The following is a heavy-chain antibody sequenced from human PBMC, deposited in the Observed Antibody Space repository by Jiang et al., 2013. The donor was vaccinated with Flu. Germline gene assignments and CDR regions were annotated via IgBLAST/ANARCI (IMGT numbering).Heavy chain of an antibody. D-gene: IGHD1-26*01. J-gene: IGHJ4*02. CDR1: GFTFSNSA. V-gene: IGHV1-58*01. Sequence: SGFTFSNSAVQWVRQVRGQRPEWIGWIVVGSAKTNYAQKFQERVTITRDMSTNTAYMELSSLRSDDTAMYYCARRTNSGSYNYFDCWGQGTLVTVSS. CDR2: IVVGSAKT. CDR3: ARRTNSGSYNYFDC.